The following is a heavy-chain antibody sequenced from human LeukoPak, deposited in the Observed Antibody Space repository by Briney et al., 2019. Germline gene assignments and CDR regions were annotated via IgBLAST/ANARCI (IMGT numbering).Heavy chain of an antibody. CDR3: AKYDTLGATRDGAFDY. CDR1: GFTFSSYG. CDR2: ISYDGSNK. J-gene: IGHJ4*02. V-gene: IGHV3-30*18. D-gene: IGHD1-26*01. Sequence: PGGSLRLSCAASGFTFSSYGIHWVRQAPGKGLKWVAVISYDGSNKYYADSVKGRFTISRDNSKNTLYLQMNSLRDEDTAVYYCAKYDTLGATRDGAFDYWGQGTLVTVSS.